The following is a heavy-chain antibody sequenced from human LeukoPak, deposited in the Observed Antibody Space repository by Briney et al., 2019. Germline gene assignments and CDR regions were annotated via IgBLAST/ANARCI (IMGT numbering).Heavy chain of an antibody. CDR1: GFTFRSYD. D-gene: IGHD3-22*01. J-gene: IGHJ3*02. CDR2: VWYDESNK. Sequence: GRSLRLSCAASGFTFRSYDMHWVRQAPGKGLEWVAVVWYDESNKYYVDSVKGRFTISRDNSKNTLYLQMNSLRVEDTALYYCAREDSSGAFDIWGQGTMATVSS. CDR3: AREDSSGAFDI. V-gene: IGHV3-33*01.